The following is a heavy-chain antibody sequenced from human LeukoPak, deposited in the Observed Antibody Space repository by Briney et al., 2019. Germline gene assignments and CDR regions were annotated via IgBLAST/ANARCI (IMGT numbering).Heavy chain of an antibody. V-gene: IGHV2-70*01. D-gene: IGHD1-26*01. CDR2: IDWDDDE. Sequence: SWIRQPPGKALEWLALIDWDDDEYYSTSLKTRLTISKDTSKNQVVLTVTNMDPVDTATYYCARGSGGASHFDFWGQGTLVTVSS. CDR3: ARGSGGASHFDF. J-gene: IGHJ4*02.